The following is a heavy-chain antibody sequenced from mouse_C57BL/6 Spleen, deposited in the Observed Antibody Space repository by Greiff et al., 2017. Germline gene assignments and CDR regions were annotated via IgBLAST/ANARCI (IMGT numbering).Heavy chain of an antibody. CDR3: ARGYDGYYEDYAMDY. V-gene: IGHV1-26*01. Sequence: VQLQQSGPELVKPGASVKISCKASGYTFTDYYMNWVKQSHGKSLEWIGDINPNNGGTSYNQKFKGKATLTVDKSSSTAYMELRSLTSEDSAVYYCARGYDGYYEDYAMDYWGQGTSVTVSS. CDR1: GYTFTDYY. J-gene: IGHJ4*01. D-gene: IGHD2-3*01. CDR2: INPNNGGT.